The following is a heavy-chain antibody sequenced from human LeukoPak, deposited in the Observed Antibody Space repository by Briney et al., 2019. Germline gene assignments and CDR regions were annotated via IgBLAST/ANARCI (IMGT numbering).Heavy chain of an antibody. CDR2: ILSTGTT. CDR1: GFPFSASA. V-gene: IGHV3-23*01. J-gene: IGHJ5*02. CDR3: ATVKYDYGDPVGWFDP. D-gene: IGHD4-17*01. Sequence: GGSLRLSCAASGFPFSASAMTWVRQAPGKGLEWVSHILSTGTTYYADSVRGRFTISRDNSKNTLYLLMTSLRADDTAVYYCATVKYDYGDPVGWFDPWGQGTLVTVST.